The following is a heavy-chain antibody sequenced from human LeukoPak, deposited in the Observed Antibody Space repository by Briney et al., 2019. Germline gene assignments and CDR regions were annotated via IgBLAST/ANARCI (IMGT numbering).Heavy chain of an antibody. Sequence: SETLSLTCTVSGGSISSYYWSWIRQPPGKGLEWIGEINHSGSTNYNPSLKSRVTISVDTSKNQFSLKLSSVTAADTAVYYCASVRRKYCSSTSCYRWFDPWGQGTLVTVSS. V-gene: IGHV4-34*01. J-gene: IGHJ5*02. CDR1: GGSISSYY. CDR2: INHSGST. D-gene: IGHD2-2*01. CDR3: ASVRRKYCSSTSCYRWFDP.